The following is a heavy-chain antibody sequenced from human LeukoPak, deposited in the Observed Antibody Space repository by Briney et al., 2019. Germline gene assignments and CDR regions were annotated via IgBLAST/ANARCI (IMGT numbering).Heavy chain of an antibody. J-gene: IGHJ4*02. CDR3: ARALHFDWLSAY. V-gene: IGHV3-21*01. CDR2: ISSSSSYI. D-gene: IGHD3-9*01. CDR1: GFTFSSYS. Sequence: GGSLRLSCAASGFTFSSYSMNWVRQAPGKGLEWVSSISSSSSYIYYADSVKGRFTISRDNAKNSLYLQMNSLRAEDTAVYYCARALHFDWLSAYWGQGTLVTVSS.